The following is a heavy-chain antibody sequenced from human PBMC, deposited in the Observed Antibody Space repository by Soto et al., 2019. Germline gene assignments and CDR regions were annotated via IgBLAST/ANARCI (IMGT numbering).Heavy chain of an antibody. V-gene: IGHV3-15*01. CDR1: GLSLTNAW. J-gene: IGHJ3*02. CDR3: ATEMRHSNGWKGAFNI. CDR2: IKSNIDGGTA. D-gene: IGHD6-19*01. Sequence: VASGGGLVKPGGSLRLSCAASGLSLTNAWMGWVRQAPGKGLEWVGRIKSNIDGGTADLAAPVRGRFTISRDDSRNTLFLQVNNVETEDTAVYYCATEMRHSNGWKGAFNIWGQGTMITVSS.